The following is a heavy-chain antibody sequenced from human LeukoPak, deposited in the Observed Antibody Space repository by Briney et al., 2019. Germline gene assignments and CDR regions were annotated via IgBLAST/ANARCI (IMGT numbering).Heavy chain of an antibody. CDR1: GFTFSSYW. V-gene: IGHV3-7*01. D-gene: IGHD3-10*01. CDR2: IKEDGSEK. CDR3: ARVKRFADYFDY. Sequence: GGSLRLSCAASGFTFSSYWMSWVRQAPGKGLEWVGNIKEDGSEKYYVDSVKGRFTISRDNAKNSLYLQMNSLRAEDTAVYSCARVKRFADYFDYWGQGTLVTVSS. J-gene: IGHJ4*02.